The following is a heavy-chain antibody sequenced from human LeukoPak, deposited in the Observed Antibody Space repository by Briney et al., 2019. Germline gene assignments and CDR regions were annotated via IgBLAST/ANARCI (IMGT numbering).Heavy chain of an antibody. CDR2: LGGGGIDT. CDR3: AKDRGQIYSNYYMDV. J-gene: IGHJ6*03. CDR1: GFTFSNYA. D-gene: IGHD3-10*01. Sequence: GGPLRLSCAASGFTFSNYAMSWVRQAPGKGLEWVSTLGGGGIDTYYADSVRGRFTISRDTSTNTLYLQMNGRRAEDTAVYYCAKDRGQIYSNYYMDVWGKGTTVTVSS. V-gene: IGHV3-23*01.